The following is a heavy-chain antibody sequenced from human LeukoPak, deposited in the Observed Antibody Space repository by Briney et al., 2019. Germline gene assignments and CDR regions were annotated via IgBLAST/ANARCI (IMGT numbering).Heavy chain of an antibody. CDR3: ARVGPAGHYFDY. Sequence: GGSLRLSCAASGFTFSSYSMNWVRQAPGKGLEWVSYISSSGSTIYYADSVKGRFTISRDNAKNSLYLQMNSLRAEDTAVYYCARVGPAGHYFDYWGQGTLVTVSS. CDR2: ISSSGSTI. V-gene: IGHV3-48*04. CDR1: GFTFSSYS. J-gene: IGHJ4*02.